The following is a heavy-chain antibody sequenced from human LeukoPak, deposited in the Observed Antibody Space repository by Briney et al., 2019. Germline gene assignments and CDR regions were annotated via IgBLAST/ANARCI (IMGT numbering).Heavy chain of an antibody. CDR2: IYHSGST. J-gene: IGHJ3*02. V-gene: IGHV4-4*02. CDR3: ASQSRWPYAFDI. D-gene: IGHD4-23*01. CDR1: GGSISSSNW. Sequence: PSETLSLTCAVSGGSISSSNWWSWVRQPPGKGLEWIGEIYHSGSTYYNPSLKSRVTISVDTSKNQFSLKLSSVTAADTAVYYCASQSRWPYAFDIWGQGTMVTVSS.